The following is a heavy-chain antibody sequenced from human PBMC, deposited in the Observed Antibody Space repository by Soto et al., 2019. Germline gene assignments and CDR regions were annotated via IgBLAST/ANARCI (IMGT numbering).Heavy chain of an antibody. Sequence: ASVKVSCKASGYTLTSYGISWVRQAPGQGLEWMGWISAYNGNTNYAQKLQGRVTMTTDTSTSTAYMELRSLRSDDTAVYYCARDTPYSYGSAHYYYYGMDVWGQGTTVTVSS. CDR2: ISAYNGNT. J-gene: IGHJ6*02. D-gene: IGHD3-10*01. CDR1: GYTLTSYG. V-gene: IGHV1-18*01. CDR3: ARDTPYSYGSAHYYYYGMDV.